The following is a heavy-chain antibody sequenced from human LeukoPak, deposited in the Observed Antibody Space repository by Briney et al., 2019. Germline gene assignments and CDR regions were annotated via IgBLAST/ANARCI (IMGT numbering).Heavy chain of an antibody. CDR1: GYTFTSYD. CDR3: ARDGPAQMVDFDY. V-gene: IGHV1-8*01. Sequence: GASVKVFCKASGYTFTSYDINWVRQATGQGLEWMGWMNPNSGNTGYAQKFQGRVAMTRNTSISTAYMELSSLRSEDTAVYYCARDGPAQMVDFDYWGQGTLVTVSS. D-gene: IGHD3-10*01. J-gene: IGHJ4*02. CDR2: MNPNSGNT.